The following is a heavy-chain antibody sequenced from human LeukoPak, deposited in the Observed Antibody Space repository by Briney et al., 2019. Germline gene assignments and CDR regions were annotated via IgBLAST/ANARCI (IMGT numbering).Heavy chain of an antibody. V-gene: IGHV3-23*01. CDR1: GFTFSSNA. CDR3: ARGLRYFDWSDY. Sequence: GGSLRLSCAASGFTFSSNAMTWGRQAPGKGLECVSAITAGGDTPYYADSVKGRFTISRDNAKNSLYLQMNSLRAEDTAVYYCARGLRYFDWSDYWGQGTLVTVSS. CDR2: ITAGGDTP. D-gene: IGHD3-9*01. J-gene: IGHJ4*02.